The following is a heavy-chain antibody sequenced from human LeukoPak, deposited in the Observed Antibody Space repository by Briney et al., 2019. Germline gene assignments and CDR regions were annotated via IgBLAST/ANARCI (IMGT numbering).Heavy chain of an antibody. CDR3: ARDYYSGSSDSFDF. J-gene: IGHJ3*01. CDR2: IDPNRGDT. Sequence: ASVKVSCKASGYTFTGYYIQWVRLAPGQGLEWMGWIDPNRGDTRYAQGFQGRVIMTRDTSISTAYMELTRLNYDDTAVYFCARDYYSGSSDSFDFWGQGTMVTVSS. V-gene: IGHV1-2*02. CDR1: GYTFTGYY. D-gene: IGHD1-26*01.